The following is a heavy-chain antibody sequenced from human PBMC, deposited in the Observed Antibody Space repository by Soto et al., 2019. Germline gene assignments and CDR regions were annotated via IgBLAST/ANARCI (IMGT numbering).Heavy chain of an antibody. D-gene: IGHD2-2*01. CDR1: GGTFSSYA. Sequence: QVQLVQSGAEVKNPGSSVKVSCKASGGTFSSYAISWVRQAPGQGLEWMGGIIPIFGTANYAQKLQGRVTITADESTSTAYMELSSMRSEDTAVYYCARVGYCSSTSCATYGMDVWGQGTTVTVSS. J-gene: IGHJ6*02. CDR2: IIPIFGTA. V-gene: IGHV1-69*01. CDR3: ARVGYCSSTSCATYGMDV.